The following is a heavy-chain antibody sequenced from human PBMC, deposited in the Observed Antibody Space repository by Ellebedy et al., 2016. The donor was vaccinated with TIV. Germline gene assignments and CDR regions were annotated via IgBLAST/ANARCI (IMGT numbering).Heavy chain of an antibody. J-gene: IGHJ4*02. Sequence: GESLKISCAASGFSFSDYTMNWVRHSPGKGLEWVASITRSSDSIYYADSVKGRFTISRDNAKNSLFLQMDSLRADDTAVYFCSRAEMNWGQGTLVTVSS. CDR1: GFSFSDYT. D-gene: IGHD1-14*01. V-gene: IGHV3-21*01. CDR2: ITRSSDSI. CDR3: SRAEMN.